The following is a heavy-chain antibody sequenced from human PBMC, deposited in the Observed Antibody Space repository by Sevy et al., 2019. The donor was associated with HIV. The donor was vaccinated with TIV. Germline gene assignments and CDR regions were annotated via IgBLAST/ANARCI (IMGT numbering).Heavy chain of an antibody. D-gene: IGHD2-21*02. CDR1: GYTFTGYY. J-gene: IGHJ4*02. CDR2: INPNSGGT. V-gene: IGHV1-2*02. CDR3: ARSGDCGGDCYPSRDLYYFDY. Sequence: APVKVSCKASGYTFTGYYMHWVRQAPGQGLEWMGWINPNSGGTNYAQKFQGRVTMTRDTSISTAYMELSRLRSDDTAVYYCARSGDCGGDCYPSRDLYYFDYWGQGTLVTVSS.